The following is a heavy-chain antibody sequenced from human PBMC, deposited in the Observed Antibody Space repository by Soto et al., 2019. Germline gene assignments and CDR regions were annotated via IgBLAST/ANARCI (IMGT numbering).Heavy chain of an antibody. J-gene: IGHJ4*02. CDR1: GFTFSNAW. CDR2: ISGIGDTT. V-gene: IGHV3-23*01. D-gene: IGHD7-27*01. CDR3: AKDLGDY. Sequence: PGGSLRLSCAASGFTFSNAWMNWVRQAPGKGLEWVSVISGIGDTTYYADSVKGRFTISRDNSKNTLYLQINSLRAEDTAVYFCAKDLGDYWGRGTLVTVSS.